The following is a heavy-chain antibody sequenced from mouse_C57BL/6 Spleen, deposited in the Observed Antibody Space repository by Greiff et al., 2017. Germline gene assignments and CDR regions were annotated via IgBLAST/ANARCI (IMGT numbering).Heavy chain of an antibody. Sequence: VQLQQSGAELVKPGASVKLSCKASGYTFTEYTIHWVQQRSGQGLEWIGWFYPGSGSIKYNEKFKDRATLTADKSSSTVYMELSRLTSEDSAVYFCARHERGYDYDGYAMDYWGQGTSVTVSS. J-gene: IGHJ4*01. V-gene: IGHV1-62-2*01. CDR1: GYTFTEYT. CDR3: ARHERGYDYDGYAMDY. D-gene: IGHD2-4*01. CDR2: FYPGSGSI.